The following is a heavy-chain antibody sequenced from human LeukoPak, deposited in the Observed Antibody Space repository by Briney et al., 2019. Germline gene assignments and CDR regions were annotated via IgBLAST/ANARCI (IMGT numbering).Heavy chain of an antibody. Sequence: PGGSLRLSCAASGFTFSYYSMNWVRQAPGKGLEWVSYISSSSSTIYYADSVKGRFTISRDNAKNSLYLQMNSLRAEDTAVYYCAKDLMVYAIVAGIAVAGMSPGDYWGQGTLVTVSS. CDR2: ISSSSSTI. D-gene: IGHD6-19*01. V-gene: IGHV3-48*01. J-gene: IGHJ4*02. CDR3: AKDLMVYAIVAGIAVAGMSPGDY. CDR1: GFTFSYYS.